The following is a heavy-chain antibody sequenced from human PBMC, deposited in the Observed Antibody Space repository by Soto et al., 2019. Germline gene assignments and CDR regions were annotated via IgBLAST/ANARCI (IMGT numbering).Heavy chain of an antibody. Sequence: SETLSLTCAVYGGSFSGYYWSWIRQPPGKGLEWIGEINHSGSTNYNPSLKSRVTISVDTSKNQFSLKLSSVTAADTAVYYCARGGQWLAYYFYYWGQGTLVTVSS. V-gene: IGHV4-34*01. CDR3: ARGGQWLAYYFYY. D-gene: IGHD6-19*01. CDR1: GGSFSGYY. J-gene: IGHJ4*02. CDR2: INHSGST.